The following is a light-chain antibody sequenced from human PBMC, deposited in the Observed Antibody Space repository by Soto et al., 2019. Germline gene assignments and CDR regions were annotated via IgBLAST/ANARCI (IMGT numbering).Light chain of an antibody. CDR1: SSVVGSYNL. CDR2: EVS. Sequence: QSVLTQPASVSGSPGQSITISCIGTSSVVGSYNLVSWYQQHPGKAPKVIISEVSERPSGVSNRFSGSKSGNTASPTISGLQAEDEADYYCCSNAGENTHVFGSGTKVTVL. CDR3: CSNAGENTHV. V-gene: IGLV2-23*02. J-gene: IGLJ1*01.